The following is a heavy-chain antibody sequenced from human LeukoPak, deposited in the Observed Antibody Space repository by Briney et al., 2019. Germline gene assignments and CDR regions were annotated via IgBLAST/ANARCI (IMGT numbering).Heavy chain of an antibody. CDR1: GFTVSSNY. Sequence: SGGSLRLSCAASGFTVSSNYMSWVPQAPGKGREWVSVIYSGGSTYYADSVKGRFTISRHNSKNTLYLQMNSLRAEDTAVYYCARDLLGYSYDAYYFDFWGQGTLVTVSS. CDR2: IYSGGST. CDR3: ARDLLGYSYDAYYFDF. V-gene: IGHV3-53*01. J-gene: IGHJ4*02. D-gene: IGHD5-18*01.